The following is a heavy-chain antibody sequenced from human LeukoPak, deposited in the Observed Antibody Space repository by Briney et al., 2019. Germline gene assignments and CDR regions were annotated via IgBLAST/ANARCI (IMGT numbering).Heavy chain of an antibody. J-gene: IGHJ6*02. V-gene: IGHV3-74*01. Sequence: GGSLRLSCAASGFTFSFNSMHWIRQGPGKGLVWVSRIKRDGSGATYADSVKGRVTISRDNAKNTLYLQMNSLRAEDTAVYYCASMDVRGQGTTVTVSS. CDR1: GFTFSFNS. CDR2: IKRDGSGA. CDR3: ASMDV.